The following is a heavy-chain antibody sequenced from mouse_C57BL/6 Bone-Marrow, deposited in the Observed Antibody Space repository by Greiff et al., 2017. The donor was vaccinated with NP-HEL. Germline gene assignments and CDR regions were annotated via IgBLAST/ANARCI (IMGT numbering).Heavy chain of an antibody. V-gene: IGHV5-9*01. CDR3: ARTAQATPDY. Sequence: EVKLMESGGGLVKPGGSLKLSCAASGFTFSSYSMSWVRQTPEKRLEWVATISGGGGNTYYPDSVKGRFTISRDNAKNTLYLQMSSLRSEDTALYYCARTAQATPDYWGKGTTLTVSS. CDR2: ISGGGGNT. D-gene: IGHD3-2*02. CDR1: GFTFSSYS. J-gene: IGHJ2*01.